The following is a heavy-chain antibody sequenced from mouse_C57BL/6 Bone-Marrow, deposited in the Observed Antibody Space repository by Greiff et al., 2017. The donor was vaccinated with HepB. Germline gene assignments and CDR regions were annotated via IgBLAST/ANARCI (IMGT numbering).Heavy chain of an antibody. CDR1: GFSLSTSGMG. D-gene: IGHD4-1*01. Sequence: QVTLKESGPGLLQSSQSLSLTCSFSGFSLSTSGMGVSWLRQPSGKGLEWLAHIYWDDDKRYNPSLKSRLTITKDTSRNQVVLKITRVDTADTTTDYCARSNWDWYFDVWDTGTTVTVTS. V-gene: IGHV8-12*01. CDR3: ARSNWDWYFDV. CDR2: IYWDDDK. J-gene: IGHJ1*03.